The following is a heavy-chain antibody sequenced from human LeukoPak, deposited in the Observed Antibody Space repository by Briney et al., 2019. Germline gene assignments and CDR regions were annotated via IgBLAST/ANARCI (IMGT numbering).Heavy chain of an antibody. J-gene: IGHJ4*02. Sequence: GGSLRLSCAASGFTFDDYAMSWVRQAPGKGLEWVSGINWNGGSTGYADSVKGRFTISRDNAKNSLYLQMNSLRAEDTALYYCARVNYGSGSYTYYFDYWGQGTLVTVSS. CDR1: GFTFDDYA. CDR2: INWNGGST. D-gene: IGHD3-10*01. CDR3: ARVNYGSGSYTYYFDY. V-gene: IGHV3-20*04.